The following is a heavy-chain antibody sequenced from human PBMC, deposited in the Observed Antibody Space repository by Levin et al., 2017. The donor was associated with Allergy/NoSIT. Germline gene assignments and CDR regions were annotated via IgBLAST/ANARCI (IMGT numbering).Heavy chain of an antibody. Sequence: EASVKVSCKASGYTFTSYAMHWVRQAPGQRLEWMGWINAGNGNTKYSQKFQGRVTITRDTSASTAYMELSSLRSEDTAVYYCARDGQEGYSSGWYTFWGQGTLVTVSS. CDR1: GYTFTSYA. CDR2: INAGNGNT. D-gene: IGHD6-19*01. J-gene: IGHJ4*02. CDR3: ARDGQEGYSSGWYTF. V-gene: IGHV1-3*01.